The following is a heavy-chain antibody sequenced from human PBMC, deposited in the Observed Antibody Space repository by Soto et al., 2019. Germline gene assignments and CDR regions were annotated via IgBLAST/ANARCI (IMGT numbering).Heavy chain of an antibody. V-gene: IGHV1-69*01. CDR2: IIPIFGTA. D-gene: IGHD3-10*01. CDR1: GGTFSSYP. CDR3: ARGAYYYGSGSDQGYDLDY. Sequence: QVQLVQSGAEVKKPASSVKVSCKASGGTFSSYPITWVRQAPGQGLEWMGGIIPIFGTANYAQKFQGRVTITADESTSTAYMELSSPRSEDTAVYYCARGAYYYGSGSDQGYDLDYWGQGTLVTVSS. J-gene: IGHJ4*02.